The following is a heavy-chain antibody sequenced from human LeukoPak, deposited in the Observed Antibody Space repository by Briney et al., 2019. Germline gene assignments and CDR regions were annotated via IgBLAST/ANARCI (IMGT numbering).Heavy chain of an antibody. J-gene: IGHJ4*02. Sequence: PGGSLRLSCAASGFTFSSYAMSWVRQAPGKGLEWVSGISGSGGSTYYADSVKGRFTISRDNSKNTLYLQMNSLRAEDTAVYYCAKDMYSSSWYYFGYWGQGTLVTVSS. CDR3: AKDMYSSSWYYFGY. D-gene: IGHD6-13*01. CDR2: ISGSGGST. V-gene: IGHV3-23*01. CDR1: GFTFSSYA.